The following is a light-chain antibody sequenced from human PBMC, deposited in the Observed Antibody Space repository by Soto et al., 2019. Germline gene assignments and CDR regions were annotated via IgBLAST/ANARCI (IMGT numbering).Light chain of an antibody. CDR2: GAS. CDR3: QQRSNWPFT. Sequence: EIVMTQSPATLSVSPGERATLSCRASQNINDYLAWYQQKPGQAPRLLIYGASTRATGIPARFSGSGSGTDFTLTISSLEPEDFAVYYCQQRSNWPFTFGQGTRLEIK. CDR1: QNINDY. V-gene: IGKV3-11*01. J-gene: IGKJ5*01.